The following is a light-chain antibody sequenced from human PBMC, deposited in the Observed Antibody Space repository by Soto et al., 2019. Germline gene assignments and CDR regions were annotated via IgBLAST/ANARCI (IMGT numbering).Light chain of an antibody. V-gene: IGLV2-14*01. CDR2: DVS. CDR3: SSYTSSSTLL. Sequence: QSVLTQPASVSGSAGQSITISCTGTSSDVGGYNYVSWYQQHPGKAPKLMIYDVSSRPSGVSNRFSVSKSGTTASLTISGLQAEDEADYYCSSYTSSSTLLFGGGTKLTVL. J-gene: IGLJ2*01. CDR1: SSDVGGYNY.